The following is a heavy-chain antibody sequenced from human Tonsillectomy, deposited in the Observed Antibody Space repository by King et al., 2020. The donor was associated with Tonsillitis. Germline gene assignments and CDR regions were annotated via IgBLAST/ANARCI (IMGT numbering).Heavy chain of an antibody. Sequence: VQLQQWGAGLLKPSETLSLTCAVYGGSFSGYYWTWIRQPPGKGLEWIGEINHSGTTNCNPSLKSRVIISVDTPKNHFSLYLSSVTAADTAVYYCARSRPQVIVPTMDLDYWGQGILVTVSS. J-gene: IGHJ4*02. D-gene: IGHD5-12*01. CDR3: ARSRPQVIVPTMDLDY. V-gene: IGHV4-34*01. CDR2: INHSGTT. CDR1: GGSFSGYY.